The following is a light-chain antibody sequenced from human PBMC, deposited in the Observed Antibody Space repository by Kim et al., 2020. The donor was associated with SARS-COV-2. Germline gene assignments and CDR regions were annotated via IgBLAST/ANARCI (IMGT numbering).Light chain of an antibody. CDR2: GTS. Sequence: EVVMTQSPATLSVSPGERATLSCRASQSVSSNLAWYQQKPGQAPRLLIYGTSTRATGIPARFSGSGSGTEFTIIISSLQSEDFAVYYCQQYNNWPRKFGQGTRVDIK. J-gene: IGKJ1*01. CDR3: QQYNNWPRK. CDR1: QSVSSN. V-gene: IGKV3-15*01.